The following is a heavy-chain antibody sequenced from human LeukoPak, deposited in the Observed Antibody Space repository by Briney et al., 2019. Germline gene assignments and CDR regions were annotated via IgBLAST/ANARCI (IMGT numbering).Heavy chain of an antibody. CDR2: MNPNSGNT. D-gene: IGHD1-14*01. CDR3: ATLTQSL. J-gene: IGHJ4*02. CDR1: GYTFTSYD. V-gene: IGHV1-8*03. Sequence: ASVKVSCKASGYTFTSYDINWVRQATGQGLEWIGWMNPNSGNTGYAQKFQGRVTITRNTSISTAYMELSRLRSDDTAVYYCATLTQSLWGQGTLVTVSS.